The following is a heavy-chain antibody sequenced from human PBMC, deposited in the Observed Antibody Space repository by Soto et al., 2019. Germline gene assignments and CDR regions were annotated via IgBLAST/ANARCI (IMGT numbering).Heavy chain of an antibody. D-gene: IGHD3-10*01. CDR3: AIHQSGELFLGPDYFDY. J-gene: IGHJ4*02. CDR1: GYTFTSYA. Sequence: SVKVSCKASGYTFTSYAMHWVRQAPGQRLEWMGWINAGNGNTKYSQKFQGRVTITRDTSASTAYMELSSLRSEDTAVYYCAIHQSGELFLGPDYFDYWGQGTLVTVSS. V-gene: IGHV1-3*01. CDR2: INAGNGNT.